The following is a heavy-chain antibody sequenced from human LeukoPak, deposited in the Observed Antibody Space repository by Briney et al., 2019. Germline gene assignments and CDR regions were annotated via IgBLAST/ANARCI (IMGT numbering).Heavy chain of an antibody. CDR2: ISGSGGST. Sequence: GGSLRLSCAASGFTFSSYAMSWVRQAPGKGLEWVSAISGSGGSTYYADSVKSRFTISRDNSKNTLYLQMNSLRAEDTAVYYCAKPPDFWSGYYTEYYFDYWGQETLVTVSS. CDR1: GFTFSSYA. J-gene: IGHJ4*02. CDR3: AKPPDFWSGYYTEYYFDY. V-gene: IGHV3-23*01. D-gene: IGHD3-3*01.